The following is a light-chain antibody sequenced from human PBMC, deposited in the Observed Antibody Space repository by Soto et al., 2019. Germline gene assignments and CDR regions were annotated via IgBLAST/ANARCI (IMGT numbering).Light chain of an antibody. V-gene: IGKV3-20*01. CDR3: QQYGSLPLT. CDR2: GAFGAS. J-gene: IGKJ4*01. Sequence: EIVLTQSPGTLSLSPGERAALSCRASQPINTLAWYQRKPGQAPRLLMYGAFGASSRATGIPDRFSASGSGTDFALTISRLEPEEFAVYYCQQYGSLPLTFVGGTRVEIK. CDR1: QPINT.